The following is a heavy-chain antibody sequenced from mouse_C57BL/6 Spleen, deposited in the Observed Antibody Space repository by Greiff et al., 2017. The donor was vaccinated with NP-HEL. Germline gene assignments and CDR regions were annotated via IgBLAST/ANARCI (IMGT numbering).Heavy chain of an antibody. CDR3: AGYYYGSRGYAMDY. CDR2: IYPGSGST. V-gene: IGHV1-55*01. D-gene: IGHD1-1*01. Sequence: VKLQQSGAELVKPGASVKMSCKASGYTFTSYWITWVKQRPGQGLEWIGDIYPGSGSTNYNEKFKSKATLTVDTSSSTAYMQLSSLTSEDSAVYYCAGYYYGSRGYAMDYWGQGTSVTVSS. J-gene: IGHJ4*01. CDR1: GYTFTSYW.